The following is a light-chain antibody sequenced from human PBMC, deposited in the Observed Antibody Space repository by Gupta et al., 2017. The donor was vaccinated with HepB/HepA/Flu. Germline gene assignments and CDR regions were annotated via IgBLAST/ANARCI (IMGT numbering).Light chain of an antibody. Sequence: HSALTQPASVSGSPGQSITISCTGTSSDVGTYNSVSWHQQHPGKAPKLMIFDVSNRPSGVSDRFSGSKSGNTASLTISGIKAEDEADYYCSSYTSTITVVFGGGTRLTVL. CDR1: SSDVGTYNS. J-gene: IGLJ2*01. V-gene: IGLV2-14*03. CDR2: DVS. CDR3: SSYTSTITVV.